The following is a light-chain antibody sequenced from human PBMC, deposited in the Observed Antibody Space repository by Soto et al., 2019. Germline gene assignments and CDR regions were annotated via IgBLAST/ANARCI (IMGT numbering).Light chain of an antibody. CDR2: DVN. V-gene: IGLV2-8*01. CDR1: SSDVGGYNY. J-gene: IGLJ2*01. CDR3: ISYAGSNNQA. Sequence: QSALTQPPSASGSPGQSVAISCSGTSSDVGGYNYVSWYQQHPGKAPKLMIYDVNKRPSGVPDRFSGSKSGNTASLTVSGLHAEDEADYYCISYAGSNNQAFGGGTKVTVL.